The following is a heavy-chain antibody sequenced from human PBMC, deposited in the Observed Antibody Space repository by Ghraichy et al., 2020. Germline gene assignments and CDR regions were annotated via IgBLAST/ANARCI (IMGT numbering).Heavy chain of an antibody. D-gene: IGHD1-1*01. CDR1: GYTLTELS. V-gene: IGHV1-24*01. J-gene: IGHJ6*02. CDR2: FDPEDGET. Sequence: ASVKVSCKVSGYTLTELSMHWVRQAPGKGLEWMGGFDPEDGETIYAQKFQGRVTMTEDTSTDTAYMELSSLRSEDTAVYYCATVDRWRNEVLTAGNYYYYGMDVWAKGPRSPSP. CDR3: ATVDRWRNEVLTAGNYYYYGMDV.